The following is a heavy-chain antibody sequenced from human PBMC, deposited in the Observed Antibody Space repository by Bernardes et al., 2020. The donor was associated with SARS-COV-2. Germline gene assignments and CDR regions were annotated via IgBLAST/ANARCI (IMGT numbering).Heavy chain of an antibody. CDR2: TKPGTSDS. D-gene: IGHD2-15*01. CDR1: GYQFINYW. Sequence: GESLKISCKASGYQFINYWIVWVRQVPGKGLEWMGITKPGTSDSRYNPSFEGQVTISSDASIDTAYLQWSSLKAADSGIYFCARPDRKGWYSDDAFDLWGQGTLVTVSS. J-gene: IGHJ3*01. CDR3: ARPDRKGWYSDDAFDL. V-gene: IGHV5-51*01.